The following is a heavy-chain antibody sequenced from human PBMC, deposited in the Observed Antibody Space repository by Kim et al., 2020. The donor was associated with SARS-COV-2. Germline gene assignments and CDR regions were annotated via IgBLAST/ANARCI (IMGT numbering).Heavy chain of an antibody. V-gene: IGHV3-33*01. Sequence: GGSLRLSCAASGFTFSSFGMHWVRQAPGKGLEWVAVIWYDGSNKYYADSVKGRFTISRDNSKSTLYLQMNSLRLEDTAVYYCASRSPASDYWGQGTLVT. CDR1: GFTFSSFG. CDR3: ASRSPASDY. CDR2: IWYDGSNK. J-gene: IGHJ4*02.